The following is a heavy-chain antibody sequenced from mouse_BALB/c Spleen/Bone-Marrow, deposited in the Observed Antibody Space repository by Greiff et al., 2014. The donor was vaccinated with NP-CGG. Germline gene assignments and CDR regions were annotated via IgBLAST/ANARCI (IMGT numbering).Heavy chain of an antibody. Sequence: VHVKQSGPELVKPGASVKISCKASGYTFTDYNMHWVKQSHGKSPEWIGYIYPYNGGTGYNQKFKSKATLTVDNSSSTAYMELRSLTSEDSAVYYCARSYGNWYFDVWGAGTTVTVSS. D-gene: IGHD2-10*02. J-gene: IGHJ1*01. CDR1: GYTFTDYN. V-gene: IGHV1S29*02. CDR2: IYPYNGGT. CDR3: ARSYGNWYFDV.